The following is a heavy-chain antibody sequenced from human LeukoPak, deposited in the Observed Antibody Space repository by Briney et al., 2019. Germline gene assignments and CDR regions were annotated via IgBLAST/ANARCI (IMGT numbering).Heavy chain of an antibody. Sequence: GGSLRLSCAASGFTFSTYSMYWVRQAPVKGQQLVSSISSTSSYIYYADSVKGRFTISRDNAQKSLYLQMNSLSAEDTAVYYCARVGYSSGWYFDYWGQGTLVTVSS. D-gene: IGHD6-19*01. J-gene: IGHJ4*02. CDR2: ISSTSSYI. CDR3: ARVGYSSGWYFDY. V-gene: IGHV3-21*01. CDR1: GFTFSTYS.